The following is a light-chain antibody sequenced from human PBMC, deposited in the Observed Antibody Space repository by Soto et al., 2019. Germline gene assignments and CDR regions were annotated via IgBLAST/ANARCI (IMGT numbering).Light chain of an antibody. CDR1: RRDVGGYNY. CDR2: EVT. J-gene: IGLJ1*01. V-gene: IGLV2-14*01. Sequence: QSVLTQPASVSGSPGQSITISCTGTRRDVGGYNYVSWYQQYSGKSPKLLIYEVTHRPSGVSNRFSGSKSGNTASLTISGLQAEDEADYYCSSYAGSSNVFGTGTKVTVL. CDR3: SSYAGSSNV.